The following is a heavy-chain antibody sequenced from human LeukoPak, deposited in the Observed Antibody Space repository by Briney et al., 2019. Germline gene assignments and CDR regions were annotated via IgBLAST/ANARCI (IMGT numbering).Heavy chain of an antibody. Sequence: SETLSLTCAVYGGPFSGYYCNWIRQSPGKGLEWIGEINHSGSTNYNPSLKSRVTISVDTSKKEFSLKLSSVTAADTAEYYCVTYYFDSSGPKKNYWGQGTLVTVSS. CDR2: INHSGST. J-gene: IGHJ4*02. D-gene: IGHD3-22*01. V-gene: IGHV4-34*01. CDR3: VTYYFDSSGPKKNY. CDR1: GGPFSGYY.